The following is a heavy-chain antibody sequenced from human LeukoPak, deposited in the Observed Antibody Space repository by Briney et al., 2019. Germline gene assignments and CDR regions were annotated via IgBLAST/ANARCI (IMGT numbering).Heavy chain of an antibody. J-gene: IGHJ4*02. Sequence: ASVKVSCQASVYTFTGYYIHGVRPAPGQGVEWMGRINPNRGGTNYPQTLQGTVTLTQDTSISTPYTDLNTLRSDGPALYYSSRGTGRGEEKDYWGRGTLVTVST. CDR1: VYTFTGYY. V-gene: IGHV1-2*06. D-gene: IGHD3-10*01. CDR2: INPNRGGT. CDR3: SRGTGRGEEKDY.